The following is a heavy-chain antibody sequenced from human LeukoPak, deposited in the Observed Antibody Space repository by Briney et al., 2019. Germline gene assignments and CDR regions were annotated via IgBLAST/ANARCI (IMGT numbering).Heavy chain of an antibody. CDR1: GYAFFSYS. V-gene: IGHV1-18*01. CDR3: ARSLGATGDY. J-gene: IGHJ4*02. CDR2: ISAYNGNT. Sequence: ASAKVSCKASGYAFFSYSISWVRQAPGQGLEWMGWISAYNGNTIYAQKLQGRVTMTTDTSTSTAYMDLRSLRSDDTAVYYCARSLGATGDYWGQGTLVTVSS. D-gene: IGHD1-26*01.